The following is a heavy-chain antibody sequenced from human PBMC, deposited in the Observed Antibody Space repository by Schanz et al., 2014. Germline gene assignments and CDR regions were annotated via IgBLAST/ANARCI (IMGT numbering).Heavy chain of an antibody. CDR3: ARHWRRDYFDY. Sequence: QLQLQESGPGLVKPSETLSLTCTVSAGSISGSGYYWGWIRQPPGKGLEWIGTIYYSGSTYYDPALGCRLPIPGDTSKNQFSLNLNSVTAADTVVYYCARHWRRDYFDYWGRGTLVTVSS. J-gene: IGHJ4*02. CDR1: AGSISGSGYY. V-gene: IGHV4-39*01. D-gene: IGHD3-3*01. CDR2: IYYSGST.